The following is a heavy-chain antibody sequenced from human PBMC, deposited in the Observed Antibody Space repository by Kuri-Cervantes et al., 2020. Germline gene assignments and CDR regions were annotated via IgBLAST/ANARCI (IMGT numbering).Heavy chain of an antibody. D-gene: IGHD1-26*01. J-gene: IGHJ4*02. Sequence: ASVKVSCKASGYTFTSYGMHWVRQAPGQRLEWMGWINAGNGYTKYSQKFQGRVTITGDTSASTAYMEVSSLRSEDTAVYYCARDGRSGSYPRGFFDCWGQGTLVTVSS. CDR2: INAGNGYT. V-gene: IGHV1-3*01. CDR1: GYTFTSYG. CDR3: ARDGRSGSYPRGFFDC.